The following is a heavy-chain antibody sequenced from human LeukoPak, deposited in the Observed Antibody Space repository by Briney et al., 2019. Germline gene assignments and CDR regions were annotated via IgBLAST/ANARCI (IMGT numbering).Heavy chain of an antibody. CDR2: IYYSGNT. CDR1: GGSIRSTTYY. CDR3: ARAPHFFDTSGSRYYFDY. V-gene: IGHV4-39*07. Sequence: SETLSLTCSVSGGSIRSTTYYWGWIRQPPGKGLEWLGSIYYSGNTYYSPSLMSRVTISVDTSKNQFSLHLSSVTAADTAVYFCARAPHFFDTSGSRYYFDYWGQGALVTVSS. J-gene: IGHJ4*02. D-gene: IGHD3-22*01.